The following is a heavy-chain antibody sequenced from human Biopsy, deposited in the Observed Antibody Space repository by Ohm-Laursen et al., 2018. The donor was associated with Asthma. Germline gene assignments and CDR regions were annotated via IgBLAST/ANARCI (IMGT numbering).Heavy chain of an antibody. CDR2: IMTVFGTT. J-gene: IGHJ6*02. Sequence: SSVKVSCKAPGGTLSNFAISWVRQAPGQGLEWLGGIMTVFGTTNYAQKFQGRVTITADESTSTAYMEVTSLRSEDTAIYYCARCQVGYSSGWSLLLKKIYYSGMDVWGQGIAVTVSS. D-gene: IGHD6-19*01. CDR1: GGTLSNFA. CDR3: ARCQVGYSSGWSLLLKKIYYSGMDV. V-gene: IGHV1-69*01.